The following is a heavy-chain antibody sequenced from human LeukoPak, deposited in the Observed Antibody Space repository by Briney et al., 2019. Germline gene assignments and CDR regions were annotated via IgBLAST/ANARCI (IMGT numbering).Heavy chain of an antibody. CDR3: AREDSSGWYRDLDY. V-gene: IGHV3-21*01. CDR1: GFTFSSYS. J-gene: IGHJ4*02. Sequence: GGSLRLSCAASGFTFSSYSMNRVRQAPGKGLEWVSSISSSSSYIYYADSVKGRFTISRDNAKNSLYLQMNSLRAEDTAVYYCAREDSSGWYRDLDYWGQGTLVTVSS. CDR2: ISSSSSYI. D-gene: IGHD6-19*01.